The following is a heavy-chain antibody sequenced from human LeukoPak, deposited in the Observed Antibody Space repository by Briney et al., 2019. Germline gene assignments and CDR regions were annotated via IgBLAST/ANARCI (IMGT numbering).Heavy chain of an antibody. V-gene: IGHV3-30*18. J-gene: IGHJ4*02. D-gene: IGHD3-22*01. Sequence: PGGSLRLSCAASGFTFSSYGMHWVRQAPGKGLEWVAVISYDGSNKYYADSVKGRFTISRDNSKNTLYLQMNSLRAEDTAVYYCAKDNYYRSSAFIDYWGQGSLVTVSS. CDR3: AKDNYYRSSAFIDY. CDR1: GFTFSSYG. CDR2: ISYDGSNK.